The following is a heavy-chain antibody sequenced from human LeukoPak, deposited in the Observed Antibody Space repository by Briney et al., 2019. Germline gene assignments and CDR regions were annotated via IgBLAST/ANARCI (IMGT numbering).Heavy chain of an antibody. Sequence: ASETLSLTCAVYGGSFSGYYWSWIRQPPGKGLEWIGEINHSGSTNYNPSLKSRVTISVDTSKNQFSLKLSSVTAADTAVYYCARGENCGGGSCYSGGLDPWGQGTLVTVSS. CDR2: INHSGST. V-gene: IGHV4-34*01. D-gene: IGHD2-15*01. CDR1: GGSFSGYY. CDR3: ARGENCGGGSCYSGGLDP. J-gene: IGHJ5*02.